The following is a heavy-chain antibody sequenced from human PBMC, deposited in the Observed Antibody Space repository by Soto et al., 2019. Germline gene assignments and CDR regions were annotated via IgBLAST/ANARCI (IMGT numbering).Heavy chain of an antibody. CDR2: INPSGGSK. Sequence: ASVKVSCKASGYSFTSYHIHWVRQAPGQGLEWMGIINPSGGSKTYAQKFQGRVTMTRDTSTSTVYMEMGSLRSEDTAVYFCARSREFGELSIAYWGQGTQVTVS. D-gene: IGHD3-10*01. V-gene: IGHV1-46*03. CDR3: ARSREFGELSIAY. CDR1: GYSFTSYH. J-gene: IGHJ4*02.